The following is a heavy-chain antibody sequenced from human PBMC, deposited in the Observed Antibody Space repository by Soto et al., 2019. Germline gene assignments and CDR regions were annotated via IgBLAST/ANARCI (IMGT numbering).Heavy chain of an antibody. CDR3: ATGWDYGED. CDR2: ITSSRYI. J-gene: IGHJ4*02. Sequence: EVQLVESGGGLVKPGGSLRLSCAASGFTFSSYSMNWVRQAPGKGLEWVSSITSSRYIYYADSLKGRFTISRDNAKNSLYLQMSSLRAEDTAVYYCATGWDYGEDWGQGTLVTVSS. CDR1: GFTFSSYS. D-gene: IGHD4-17*01. V-gene: IGHV3-21*01.